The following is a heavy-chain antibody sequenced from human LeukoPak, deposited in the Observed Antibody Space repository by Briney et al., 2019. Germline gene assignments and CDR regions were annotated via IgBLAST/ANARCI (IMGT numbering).Heavy chain of an antibody. CDR2: ISSSSSYI. CDR1: GCTFSSYS. V-gene: IGHV3-21*01. CDR3: ARAPYYDMDV. Sequence: GGSLSLSCAAYGCTFSSYSMNCVRQAPGKGLEWVSSISSSSSYIYYADSVKGRFTISRDNAKNSLHLQMNRLRAEDTAVYYCARAPYYDMDVWGKGTTVTVSS. J-gene: IGHJ6*03.